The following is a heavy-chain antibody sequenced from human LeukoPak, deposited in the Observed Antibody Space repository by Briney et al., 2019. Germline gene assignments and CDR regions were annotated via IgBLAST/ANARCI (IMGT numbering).Heavy chain of an antibody. J-gene: IGHJ5*02. D-gene: IGHD5-12*01. CDR2: TYYSGST. V-gene: IGHV4-59*01. Sequence: SETLSLTCTVSGGSISSYYWSWIRQPPGKGLEWIGYTYYSGSTNYNPSLKSRVTISVDTSKNQFSLKLSSVTAADTAVYYCARGNPPGMVASVGGWFDPWGQGTLVTVSS. CDR3: ARGNPPGMVASVGGWFDP. CDR1: GGSISSYY.